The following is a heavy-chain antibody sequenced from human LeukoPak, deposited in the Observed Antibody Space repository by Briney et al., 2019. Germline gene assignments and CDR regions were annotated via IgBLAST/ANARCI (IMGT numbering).Heavy chain of an antibody. J-gene: IGHJ4*02. CDR2: INWSSKMV. V-gene: IGHV3-9*01. CDR3: AEGSLEMATDDFEF. D-gene: IGHD5-24*01. Sequence: GGSLRLSCAASGFDFGDYAMHWVRQAPGKGLQWVSGINWSSKMVAYAASVKGRFTISRDNAKNSLYLQMNSLTSEDTAFYFCAEGSLEMATDDFEFWGQGTLVTVSS. CDR1: GFDFGDYA.